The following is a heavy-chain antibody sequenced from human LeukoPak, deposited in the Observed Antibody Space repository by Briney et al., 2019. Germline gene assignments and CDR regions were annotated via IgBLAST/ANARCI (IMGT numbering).Heavy chain of an antibody. J-gene: IGHJ2*01. CDR1: GYSFTSHW. V-gene: IGHV5-51*01. D-gene: IGHD3-10*01. CDR2: IYPGDSDT. CDR3: ARYAERGSAINYWYFDL. Sequence: GESLKISCKGSGYSFTSHWIGWVRQMPEKGLEWMGIIYPGDSDTRYSPSFQGQVTISADKSISTAYLQWSSLKASDTAMYYCARYAERGSAINYWYFDLWGRGTLVTVSS.